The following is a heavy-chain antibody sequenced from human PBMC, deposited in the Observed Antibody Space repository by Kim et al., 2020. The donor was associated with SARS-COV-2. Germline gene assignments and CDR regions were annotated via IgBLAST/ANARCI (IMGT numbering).Heavy chain of an antibody. D-gene: IGHD3-10*01. Sequence: GGSLRLSCAASGFTFSSYSMNWVRQAPGKGLEWVSYISSSSSTIYYADSVKGRFTISRDNAKNSLYLQMNSLRDEDTAVYYCAREGYYGSGSDHRVYYGMDVWGQGTTVTVSS. V-gene: IGHV3-48*02. CDR2: ISSSSSTI. J-gene: IGHJ6*02. CDR1: GFTFSSYS. CDR3: AREGYYGSGSDHRVYYGMDV.